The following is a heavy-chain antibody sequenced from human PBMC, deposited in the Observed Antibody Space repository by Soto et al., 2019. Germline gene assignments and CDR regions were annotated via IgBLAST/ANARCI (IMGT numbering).Heavy chain of an antibody. V-gene: IGHV3-30*18. CDR2: ISYDGSNK. Sequence: GGSLRLSCAASGFTFSSYGMHWVRQAPGKGLEWVAVISYDGSNKYYADSVKGRFTISRDNSKNTLYLQMNSLRAEDTAVYYCAKDPRERLVFITTFDSWGQGT. D-gene: IGHD3-22*01. CDR1: GFTFSSYG. CDR3: AKDPRERLVFITTFDS. J-gene: IGHJ5*01.